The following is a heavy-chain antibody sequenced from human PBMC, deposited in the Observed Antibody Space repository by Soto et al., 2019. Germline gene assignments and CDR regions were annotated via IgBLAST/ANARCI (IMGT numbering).Heavy chain of an antibody. CDR2: IYYSGST. Sequence: RSGAQSVPCTVAGGSSGCSRYLWRCVRQPPGKGLEWIGSIYYSGSTYYNPSLKSRVTISVDTSKNQFSLKLSSVTAADTAVYYCARSSVVVVAAPLYYFDYWGQGTLVTVSS. J-gene: IGHJ4*02. D-gene: IGHD2-15*01. V-gene: IGHV4-39*01. CDR1: GGSSGCSRYL. CDR3: ARSSVVVVAAPLYYFDY.